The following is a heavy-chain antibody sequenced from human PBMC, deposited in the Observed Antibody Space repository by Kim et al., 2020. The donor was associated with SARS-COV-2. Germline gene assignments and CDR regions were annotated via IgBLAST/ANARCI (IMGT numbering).Heavy chain of an antibody. CDR2: ISGSGGST. CDR3: AKEGYYDSSGYYDY. J-gene: IGHJ4*02. Sequence: GGSLRLSCAASGFTFSSYAMSWVRQAPGKGLEWVAAISGSGGSTYYADSVKGRFTISRDNSKNTLYLQMNSLRAEDTAVYYCAKEGYYDSSGYYDYWGQGTLVSVSS. CDR1: GFTFSSYA. D-gene: IGHD3-22*01. V-gene: IGHV3-23*01.